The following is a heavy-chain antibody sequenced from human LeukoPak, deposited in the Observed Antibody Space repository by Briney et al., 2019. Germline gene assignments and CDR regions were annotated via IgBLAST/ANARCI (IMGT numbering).Heavy chain of an antibody. CDR2: IYYSGST. Sequence: SETLSLTCTVSGGSISSYYWSWIRQPPGKGLEWIGYIYYSGSTNYNPSLKSRVTISVDRSKNQLSLKLSSVTAADTAMYYCASGGYSYGFDYWGQGTLVTVSS. CDR1: GGSISSYY. V-gene: IGHV4-59*12. D-gene: IGHD5-18*01. J-gene: IGHJ4*02. CDR3: ASGGYSYGFDY.